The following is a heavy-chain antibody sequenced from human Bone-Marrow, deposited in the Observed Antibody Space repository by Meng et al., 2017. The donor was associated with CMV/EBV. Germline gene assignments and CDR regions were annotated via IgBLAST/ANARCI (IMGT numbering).Heavy chain of an antibody. D-gene: IGHD3-22*01. CDR3: AGDEYDSSGYYPYYFDY. CDR1: GYTFTSYD. V-gene: IGHV1-8*03. J-gene: IGHJ4*02. CDR2: MNPNSGNT. Sequence: ASVKVSCKASGYTFTSYDINWVRQATGQGLEWMGWMNPNSGNTGYAQKFQGRVTITRNTYISTAYMELSSLRSEDTAVYYCAGDEYDSSGYYPYYFDYWGQGTLVTVSS.